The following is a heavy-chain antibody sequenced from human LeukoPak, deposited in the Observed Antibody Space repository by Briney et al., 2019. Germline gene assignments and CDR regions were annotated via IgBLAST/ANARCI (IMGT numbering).Heavy chain of an antibody. CDR3: ARLRGSSAFEAFDI. J-gene: IGHJ3*02. Sequence: SETLSLTCTVSGGSITGNYWSWIRQPPGKGLEWIGYIYYSGSTNYNPSLKSRVTISVDMSKNQFSLKLSSVTAADTAVYYCARLRGSSAFEAFDIWGQGTMVTVSS. CDR2: IYYSGST. V-gene: IGHV4-59*01. D-gene: IGHD3-16*01. CDR1: GGSITGNY.